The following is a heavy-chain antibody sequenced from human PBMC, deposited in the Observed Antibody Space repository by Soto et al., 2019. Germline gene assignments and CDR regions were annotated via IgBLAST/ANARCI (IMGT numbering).Heavy chain of an antibody. Sequence: GGSLRLSCAASGFTFSSYGMHWVRQAPGKGLEWVAVISYDGSNKYYADSVKGRFTISRDNSKNTQYLQMNSLRAEDTAVYYCSKDYCGGDCYPSHFDYWGQGTLVTVSS. V-gene: IGHV3-30*18. CDR2: ISYDGSNK. J-gene: IGHJ4*02. CDR1: GFTFSSYG. D-gene: IGHD2-21*02. CDR3: SKDYCGGDCYPSHFDY.